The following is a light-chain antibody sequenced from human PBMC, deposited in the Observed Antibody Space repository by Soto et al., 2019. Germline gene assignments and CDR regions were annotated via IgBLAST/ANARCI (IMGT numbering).Light chain of an antibody. J-gene: IGKJ1*01. CDR2: GAS. Sequence: EIVLTQSPGTLSLSPGERATLSCRASQSVGSALAWYQQKPGQAHSLLIYGASSRATGIPDRFSGSGSGTDFILTISRLEPEDFAVYYCQQYGTSPVTFGQGTKVEIK. CDR1: QSVGSA. CDR3: QQYGTSPVT. V-gene: IGKV3-20*01.